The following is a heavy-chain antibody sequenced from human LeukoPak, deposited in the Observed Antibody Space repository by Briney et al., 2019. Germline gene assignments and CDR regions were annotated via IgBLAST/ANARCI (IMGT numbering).Heavy chain of an antibody. Sequence: SETLSLTCTVSGGSISSRSNYWGWIRQPPANGLEWIGSIYYSGSTYYNPSLKSRVTISVDTSKNQFSLKLSSVTAADTAVYYCAKSSPYGDYVMWGQGTLVTVSS. J-gene: IGHJ4*02. CDR2: IYYSGST. CDR1: GGSISSRSNY. V-gene: IGHV4-39*07. CDR3: AKSSPYGDYVM. D-gene: IGHD4-17*01.